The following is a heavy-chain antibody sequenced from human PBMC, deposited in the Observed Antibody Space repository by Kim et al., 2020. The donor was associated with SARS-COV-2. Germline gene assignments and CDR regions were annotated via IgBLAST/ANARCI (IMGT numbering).Heavy chain of an antibody. J-gene: IGHJ4*02. V-gene: IGHV5-51*01. CDR3: ARPHANYDILTGYYY. CDR1: GYSFTSYW. CDR2: IYPGDSDT. D-gene: IGHD3-9*01. Sequence: GESLKISCKGSGYSFTSYWIGWVRQMPGKGLEWMGIIYPGDSDTRYSPSFQGQVTISADKSISNAYLQWSSLKASDTAMYYCARPHANYDILTGYYYWGQGTLVTVSS.